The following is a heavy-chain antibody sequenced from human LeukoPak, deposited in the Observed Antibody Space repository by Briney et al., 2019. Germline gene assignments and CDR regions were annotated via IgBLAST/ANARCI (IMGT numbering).Heavy chain of an antibody. CDR3: AREYSWLARYFDL. V-gene: IGHV4-34*01. D-gene: IGHD6-19*01. Sequence: PSETLSLTCAVYGGSFSDYYWSWIRQPPGKGLEWIGEINHSGSTNYNPSLKSRVTISEDTSKNQFSLKLSSVTAADTAVYYCAREYSWLARYFDLWGRGTLVTVSS. J-gene: IGHJ2*01. CDR1: GGSFSDYY. CDR2: INHSGST.